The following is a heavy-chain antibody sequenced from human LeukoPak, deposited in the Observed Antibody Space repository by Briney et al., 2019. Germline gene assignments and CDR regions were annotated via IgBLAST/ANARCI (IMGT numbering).Heavy chain of an antibody. Sequence: SETLSLTCAVYGGSFSGYYWSWIRQPPGKGLEWIGEINHSGSTNYNPSLKSRVTISVDTSKNQFSLKLSSVTAADTAVYYCAGGARMSYYYYGMDVWGQGTTVTVSS. D-gene: IGHD6-6*01. CDR2: INHSGST. V-gene: IGHV4-34*01. CDR3: AGGARMSYYYYGMDV. J-gene: IGHJ6*02. CDR1: GGSFSGYY.